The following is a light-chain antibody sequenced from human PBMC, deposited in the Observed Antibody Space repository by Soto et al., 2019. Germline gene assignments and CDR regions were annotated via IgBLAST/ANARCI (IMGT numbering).Light chain of an antibody. CDR2: EGS. CDR3: GTWDSSLSSVV. J-gene: IGLJ2*01. V-gene: IGLV1-51*01. CDR1: SSNIGNNP. Sequence: QSVLTQPPSVSAAPGQKVTISCSGSSSNIGNNPVSWYHQLPGTAPKLLICEGSRRPSGTPDRFSGSKSGTSVTLAITGLQTGDEADYYCGTWDSSLSSVVFGGGTKVTVL.